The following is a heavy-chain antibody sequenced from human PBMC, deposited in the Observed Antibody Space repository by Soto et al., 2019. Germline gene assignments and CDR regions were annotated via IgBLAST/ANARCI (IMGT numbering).Heavy chain of an antibody. D-gene: IGHD3-10*01. CDR2: IAYEGSNK. V-gene: IGHV3-30*18. CDR1: GAKCRNSG. Sequence: GGFTRHSKTAAGAKCRNSGGRWVGKEQTHGLEWEAVIAYEGSNKYYADTVKGRYTFSSDNSTNTLYLQMNSLRAEDTAVYNCAKERYSYGAVSSYFEYWGQGNLLTVSS. CDR3: AKERYSYGAVSSYFEY. J-gene: IGHJ4*02.